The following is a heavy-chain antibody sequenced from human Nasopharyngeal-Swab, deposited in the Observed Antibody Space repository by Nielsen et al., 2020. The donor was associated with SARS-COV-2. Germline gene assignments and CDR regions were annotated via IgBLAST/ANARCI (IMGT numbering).Heavy chain of an antibody. CDR3: AREGNYYDSSGSRFDP. Sequence: TLCLTCTVSGGSISSGSYYWSWIRQPAGKGLEWIWRIYTSGSTNYNPSLKSLVTISVDTSKNQFSLKLSSVTAADTAVYYCAREGNYYDSSGSRFDPWCQGTPVTVSS. D-gene: IGHD3-22*01. CDR1: GGSISSGSYY. V-gene: IGHV4-61*02. CDR2: IYTSGST. J-gene: IGHJ5*02.